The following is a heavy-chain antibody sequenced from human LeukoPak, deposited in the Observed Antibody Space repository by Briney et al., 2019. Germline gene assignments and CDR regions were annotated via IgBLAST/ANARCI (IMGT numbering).Heavy chain of an antibody. J-gene: IGHJ1*01. V-gene: IGHV4-4*07. CDR3: ARAGGSFPAEYFQH. CDR1: GGSISSYY. CDR2: IYTSGST. D-gene: IGHD1-26*01. Sequence: PSETLSLTCTVSGGSISSYYWSWIRQPAGKGLEWIGRIYTSGSTNYSPSLKSRVTISVDKSKNQFSLKLSSVTAADTAVYYCARAGGSFPAEYFQHWGQGTLVTVSS.